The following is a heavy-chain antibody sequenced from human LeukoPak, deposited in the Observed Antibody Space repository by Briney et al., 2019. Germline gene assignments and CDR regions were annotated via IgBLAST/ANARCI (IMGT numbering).Heavy chain of an antibody. CDR2: IKQDGSEK. CDR1: GFTFSSYW. J-gene: IGHJ4*02. D-gene: IGHD6-13*01. V-gene: IGHV3-7*01. Sequence: QPGGSLRLSCAASGFTFSSYWMGWVRQAPGKVLEWVANIKQDGSEKYYVDSVKGRFTISRDNAKTSLYLRMNSLRAEDTAVYYCAKISSSWYISDYWGQGTLVTVSS. CDR3: AKISSSWYISDY.